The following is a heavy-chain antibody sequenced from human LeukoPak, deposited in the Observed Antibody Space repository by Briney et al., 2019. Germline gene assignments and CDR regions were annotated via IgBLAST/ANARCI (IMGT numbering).Heavy chain of an antibody. CDR2: IIPILGIA. V-gene: IGHV1-69*04. D-gene: IGHD2-15*01. J-gene: IGHJ6*02. CDR1: GGTFSSYA. Sequence: SVKVSCKASGGTFSSYAISWVRQAPGQGLEWMGRIIPILGIANYAQKFQGRVTITADKSTSTAYMELSSLRSEDTAVYYCARDPGSFLAAIYGMDVWGQGTMVTVSS. CDR3: ARDPGSFLAAIYGMDV.